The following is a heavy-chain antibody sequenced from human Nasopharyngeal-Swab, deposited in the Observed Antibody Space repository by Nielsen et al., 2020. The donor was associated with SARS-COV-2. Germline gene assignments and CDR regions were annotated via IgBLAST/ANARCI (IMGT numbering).Heavy chain of an antibody. CDR1: GYTFTSYW. J-gene: IGHJ6*03. Sequence: GGSLRLSCTGSGYTFTSYWISWGRQMPGKGLEWMGRIDPSDSYTNYSPSFQGHVTISADKSISTAYLQWSSLKASDTAMYYCARRAYCSGGSCYSPYYYYMDVWGKGTTVTVSS. CDR2: IDPSDSYT. CDR3: ARRAYCSGGSCYSPYYYYMDV. D-gene: IGHD2-15*01. V-gene: IGHV5-10-1*01.